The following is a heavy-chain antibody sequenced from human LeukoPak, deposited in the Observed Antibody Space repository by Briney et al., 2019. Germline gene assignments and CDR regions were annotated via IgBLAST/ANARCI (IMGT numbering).Heavy chain of an antibody. CDR3: AKGRDYGDY. V-gene: IGHV3-7*01. CDR2: INQDGREK. CDR1: GFTFSSYW. J-gene: IGHJ4*02. Sequence: GGSLRLSCAVSGFTFSSYWMTWVRQVPGKGLQWVANINQDGREKYYMDSMKGRLNISRDNTENSVFLQLTSLRPEDTGIYFCAKGRDYGDYWGQRTLVAVSS.